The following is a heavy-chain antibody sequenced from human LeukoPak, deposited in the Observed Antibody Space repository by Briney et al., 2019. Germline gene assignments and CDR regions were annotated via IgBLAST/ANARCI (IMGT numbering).Heavy chain of an antibody. CDR2: INDRGST. J-gene: IGHJ5*01. Sequence: PSETLSLTCAVYGGSFSGYSWSWIRQPPGEGLEWIGEINDRGSTNYNPSLKSRVTLSQDSSKKQLSLKVSSVTAADTAVYYCARPYNSNWNWFESWGQGTLVTVSS. CDR3: ARPYNSNWNWFES. CDR1: GGSFSGYS. V-gene: IGHV4-34*01. D-gene: IGHD6-13*01.